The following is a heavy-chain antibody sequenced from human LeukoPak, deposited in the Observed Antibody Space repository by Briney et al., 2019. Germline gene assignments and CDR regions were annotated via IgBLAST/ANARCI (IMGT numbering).Heavy chain of an antibody. D-gene: IGHD3-22*01. V-gene: IGHV3-33*01. CDR1: GFTFSSYG. CDR2: IWYDGSNK. Sequence: PGGSLRLSCAASGFTFSSYGMHWVRQAPGKGLEWVAVIWYDGSNKYYADSVKGRFTISRDNSKNTLYLQMNSLRAEDTAVYYCARDYGTMIVVVIDGLGYDGMDVWGQGTTVTVSS. CDR3: ARDYGTMIVVVIDGLGYDGMDV. J-gene: IGHJ6*02.